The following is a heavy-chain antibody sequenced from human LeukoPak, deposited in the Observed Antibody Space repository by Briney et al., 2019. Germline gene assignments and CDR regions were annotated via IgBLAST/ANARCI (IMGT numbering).Heavy chain of an antibody. CDR3: ARDLQYYDFWSGYFQSPYYYYGMDV. CDR1: GYTFTSYY. CDR2: MNPNSGNT. D-gene: IGHD3-3*01. J-gene: IGHJ6*02. Sequence: GASVKVSCKASGYTFTSYYVHWVRQATGQGLEWMGWMNPNSGNTGYAQKFQGRVTMTRNTSISTAYMELSSLRSEDTAVYYCARDLQYYDFWSGYFQSPYYYYGMDVWGQGTTVTVSS. V-gene: IGHV1-8*02.